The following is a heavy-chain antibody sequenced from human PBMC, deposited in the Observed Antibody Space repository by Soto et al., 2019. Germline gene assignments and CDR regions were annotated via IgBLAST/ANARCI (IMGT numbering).Heavy chain of an antibody. CDR2: RKQDGSEN. V-gene: IGHV3-7*01. Sequence: GESLKISCAASGFTFSSYWMSWVRQAPGKGLEWVANRKQDGSENYYVDSVKGRFTISRDNAKHSLYLQMNSLRAEDTAVYYCARDVRVVDGSGGSCFRRGTTFDYWGQGTLVTVSS. D-gene: IGHD2-15*01. J-gene: IGHJ4*02. CDR3: ARDVRVVDGSGGSCFRRGTTFDY. CDR1: GFTFSSYW.